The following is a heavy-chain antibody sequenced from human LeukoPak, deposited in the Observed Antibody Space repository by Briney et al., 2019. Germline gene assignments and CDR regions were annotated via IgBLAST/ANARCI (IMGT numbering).Heavy chain of an antibody. CDR1: GFIFSNYA. D-gene: IGHD4-17*01. CDR3: AKGATTVTPPQH. Sequence: GASLRLSCAASGFIFSNYAMSWVRQAPGKGLEWVSAIGGRDGGTYYADSVKGRFTVSRDDPKNTLYLQMNTLRVEDTAVYYCAKGATTVTPPQHWGQGTLVTVSS. V-gene: IGHV3-23*01. J-gene: IGHJ1*01. CDR2: IGGRDGGT.